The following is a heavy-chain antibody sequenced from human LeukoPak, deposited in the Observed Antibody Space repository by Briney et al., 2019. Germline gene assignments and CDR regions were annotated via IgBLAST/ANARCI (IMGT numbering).Heavy chain of an antibody. CDR2: LEPSGNER. CDR1: GFTIGSHF. CDR3: ARGTYDYVWETYRYQEKKPGGY. D-gene: IGHD3-16*02. J-gene: IGHJ4*02. Sequence: GGSLRLSCAVSGFTIGSHFMGWVRHLPGKGLQCVAILEPSGNERNYVDSVKGRFSISRDNAQNSLSLQMNSLSADDTAVYYCARGTYDYVWETYRYQEKKPGGYWGQGTLVTVSS. V-gene: IGHV3-7*01.